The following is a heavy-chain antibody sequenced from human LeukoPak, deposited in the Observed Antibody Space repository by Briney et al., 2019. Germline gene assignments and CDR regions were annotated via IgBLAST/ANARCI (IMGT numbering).Heavy chain of an antibody. J-gene: IGHJ1*01. CDR1: GGSISSTTYH. V-gene: IGHV4-39*02. CDR3: ARGPTLKYFHH. CDR2: IYYSGTT. Sequence: PSEILSLTCTVSGGSISSTTYHWGWIRQPPGKGLEWIGTIYYSGTTYYNPSLKSRVTISVDTSKNQLSLELSSMTAADTAVYYCARGPTLKYFHHWGQGTLVSVSS.